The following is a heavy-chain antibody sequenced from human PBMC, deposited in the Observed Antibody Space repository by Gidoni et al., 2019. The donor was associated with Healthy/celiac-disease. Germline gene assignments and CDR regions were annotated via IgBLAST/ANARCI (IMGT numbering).Heavy chain of an antibody. J-gene: IGHJ1*01. CDR3: ASGYYYGSGSRQH. V-gene: IGHV3-48*02. D-gene: IGHD3-10*01. CDR1: GFTFSSYS. CDR2: ISSSSSTI. Sequence: EVQLVESGGGLVQPGGSLRLSCAASGFTFSSYSMNWVRQAPGKGLEWVSYISSSSSTIYYADSVKGRFTISRDNAKNSLYLQMNSLRDEDTAVYYCASGYYYGSGSRQHWGQGTLVTVSS.